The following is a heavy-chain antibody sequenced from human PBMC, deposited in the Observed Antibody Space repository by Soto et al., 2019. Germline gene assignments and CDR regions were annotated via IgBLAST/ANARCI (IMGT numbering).Heavy chain of an antibody. V-gene: IGHV3-33*08. CDR3: ARDRGYRRYFDSSGFWADS. CDR1: GFTFSNYG. Sequence: GSLRLSCAASGFTFSNYGMDWVRQAPGKGLGWVAAVVYDGSKKYYADSVKGRFTVSRDNYKNTLFLEMNALRAEDTAVYYCARDRGYRRYFDSSGFWADSWGQGTLVTVSS. J-gene: IGHJ4*02. D-gene: IGHD3-22*01. CDR2: VVYDGSKK.